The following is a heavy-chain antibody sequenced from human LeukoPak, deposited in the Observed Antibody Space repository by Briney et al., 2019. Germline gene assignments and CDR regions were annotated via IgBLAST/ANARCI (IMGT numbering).Heavy chain of an antibody. CDR1: GGSISSYY. V-gene: IGHV4-59*12. CDR3: AREGWEQQLIYYYYYMDV. Sequence: SETLSLTCTVSGGSISSYYWSWIRQPPGKGLEWIGYIYYSGTTNYNPSLKSRVTISVDTSKNQFSLKLSSVTAADTAVYYCAREGWEQQLIYYYYYMDVWGKGTTVTVSS. J-gene: IGHJ6*03. CDR2: IYYSGTT. D-gene: IGHD6-13*01.